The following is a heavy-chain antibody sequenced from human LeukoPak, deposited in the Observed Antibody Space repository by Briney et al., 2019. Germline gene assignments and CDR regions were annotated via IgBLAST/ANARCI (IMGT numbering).Heavy chain of an antibody. V-gene: IGHV5-51*01. Sequence: GESLKISCKASGYTFTNYWIGWVRQMPGKGLEWIGTIYPGDSDTRYSPSFQGQVTISADKSISTAYLQWSSLKASDTAMYYCARSVADILTPGVYYYMDVWGKGTTVTISS. CDR3: ARSVADILTPGVYYYMDV. D-gene: IGHD3-9*01. J-gene: IGHJ6*03. CDR2: IYPGDSDT. CDR1: GYTFTNYW.